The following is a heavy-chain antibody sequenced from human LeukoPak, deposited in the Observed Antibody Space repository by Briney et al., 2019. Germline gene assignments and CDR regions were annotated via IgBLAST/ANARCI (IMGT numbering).Heavy chain of an antibody. CDR3: ARTAARRFDY. CDR2: INPTGGST. Sequence: EASVKVSCKASGYTFPSYFMHWVRQAPGQGFEWVGIINPTGGSTTYAQKFQGRVTMTRDTSTSTVYMELSSLRSDDTAVYYCARTAARRFDYWGQGTLVTVSS. V-gene: IGHV1-46*01. J-gene: IGHJ4*02. CDR1: GYTFPSYF. D-gene: IGHD6-6*01.